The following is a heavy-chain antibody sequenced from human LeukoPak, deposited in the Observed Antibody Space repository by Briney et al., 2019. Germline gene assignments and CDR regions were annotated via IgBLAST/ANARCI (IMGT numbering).Heavy chain of an antibody. V-gene: IGHV4-59*01. CDR3: ARVVGASPAAAYYGMDV. Sequence: SETLSLTCTVSGGSISSYYWSWIRQPPGKGLEWIGYIYYSGSTNYNPSLKSRVTISVDTSKNQVSLKLSSVTAADTAVYYCARVVGASPAAAYYGMDVWGQGTTVTVSS. CDR1: GGSISSYY. D-gene: IGHD2-2*01. J-gene: IGHJ6*02. CDR2: IYYSGST.